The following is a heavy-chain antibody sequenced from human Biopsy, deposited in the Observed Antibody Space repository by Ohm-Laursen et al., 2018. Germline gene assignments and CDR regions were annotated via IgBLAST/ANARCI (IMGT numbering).Heavy chain of an antibody. CDR3: ARDQMIFGGGDGFAV. J-gene: IGHJ6*02. CDR2: INPNSDDT. CDR1: GYTFTPYY. D-gene: IGHD3/OR15-3a*01. Sequence: ASVKVSCKASGYTFTPYYIHWMRQAPGQGLEWMGWINPNSDDTNYAQKFQGRVTMTTDTSINAAYMELSRLRSDDTAVYYCARDQMIFGGGDGFAVWGQGTTVVVSS. V-gene: IGHV1-2*02.